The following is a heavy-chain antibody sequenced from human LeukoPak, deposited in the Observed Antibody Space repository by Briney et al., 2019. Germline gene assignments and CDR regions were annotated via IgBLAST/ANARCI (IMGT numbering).Heavy chain of an antibody. CDR1: GNTFTSYW. Sequence: GESLKISCKTYGNTFTSYWIGWVRQIPGKGLEWMGIIHAGDSHAKYSPSFQGQVTISADKSISTAYQQWSSLKASDTAMYYCARGYHGDYRWDYWGQGTLVTVSS. D-gene: IGHD4-17*01. CDR3: ARGYHGDYRWDY. V-gene: IGHV5-51*01. J-gene: IGHJ4*02. CDR2: IHAGDSHA.